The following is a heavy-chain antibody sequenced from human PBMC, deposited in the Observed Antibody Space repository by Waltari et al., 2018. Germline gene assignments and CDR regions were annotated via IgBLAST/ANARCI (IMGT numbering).Heavy chain of an antibody. Sequence: EVQLVQSGAEVKKPGESLKISCKGSGYSFTSYWIGWVRQMPGKGLEWMGIIYPGDSDTRYSPSFQGQVTISADKSISTAYLQWSSLKASDTAMYYCARPRVVAATPDYFDYWGQGTLVTVSS. CDR2: IYPGDSDT. CDR3: ARPRVVAATPDYFDY. D-gene: IGHD2-15*01. J-gene: IGHJ4*02. V-gene: IGHV5-51*01. CDR1: GYSFTSYW.